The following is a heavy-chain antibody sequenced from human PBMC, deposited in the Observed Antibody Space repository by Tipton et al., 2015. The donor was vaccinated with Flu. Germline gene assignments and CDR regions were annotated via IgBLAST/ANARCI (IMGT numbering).Heavy chain of an antibody. V-gene: IGHV4-38-2*01. CDR1: GDSISGDFY. CDR3: ARSTYHYGSGSSDY. CDR2: VHRGGRT. Sequence: LRLSCAVSGDSISGDFYWGWIRQPPGKGLEWIGNVHRGGRTYYNPSLKSRVTISVDTAKNQFSQRLSSVTAADTAVYYCARSTYHYGSGSSDYWGQGTLVTVSS. J-gene: IGHJ4*02. D-gene: IGHD3-10*01.